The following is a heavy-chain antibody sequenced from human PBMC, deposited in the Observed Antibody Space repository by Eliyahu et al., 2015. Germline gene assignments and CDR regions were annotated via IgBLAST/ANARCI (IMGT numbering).Heavy chain of an antibody. CDR2: IWYDGSNK. D-gene: IGHD7-27*01. CDR3: ARDPLGY. J-gene: IGHJ4*02. V-gene: IGHV3-33*01. CDR1: GFTFSSYG. Sequence: QVQLVESGGGVVQPGRSLXLXXXASGFTFSSYGMXWVRQAPGKGLEWVAVIWYDGSNKYYADSVKGRFTISRDNSKNTLYLQMNSLRAEDTAVYYCARDPLGYWGQGTLVTVSS.